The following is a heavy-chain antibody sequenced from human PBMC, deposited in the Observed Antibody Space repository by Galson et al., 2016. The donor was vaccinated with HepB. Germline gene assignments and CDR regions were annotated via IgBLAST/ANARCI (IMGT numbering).Heavy chain of an antibody. J-gene: IGHJ6*02. CDR2: TSYDGRNQ. Sequence: SLRLSCAASGFSFSSFHMHWVRQAPGRGLEWVAVTSYDGRNQYYADSVKGRFTISRDNSKNTLYLQMSSLRDEDTAVYYCARDGSRSGSYYFYGMDVWGQGTTVTVSS. CDR3: ARDGSRSGSYYFYGMDV. D-gene: IGHD3-10*01. V-gene: IGHV3-30*04. CDR1: GFSFSSFH.